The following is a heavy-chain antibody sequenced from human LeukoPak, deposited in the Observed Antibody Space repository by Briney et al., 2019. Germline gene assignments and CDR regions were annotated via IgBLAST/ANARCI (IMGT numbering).Heavy chain of an antibody. Sequence: SETLSLTCAVYGASFSGYYWTWIRQPPGKGLQWIGEINHGGSTNYNPSLKSRVTMSVDTSKNQFSLKLSSVTAADTAVYYCARHSPDTYGDYGGGYYFDYWGQGTLVTVSS. V-gene: IGHV4-34*10. CDR1: GASFSGYY. CDR3: ARHSPDTYGDYGGGYYFDY. J-gene: IGHJ4*02. CDR2: INHGGST. D-gene: IGHD4-17*01.